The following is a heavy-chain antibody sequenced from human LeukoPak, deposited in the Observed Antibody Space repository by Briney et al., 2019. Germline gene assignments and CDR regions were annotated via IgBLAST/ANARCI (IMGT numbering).Heavy chain of an antibody. Sequence: GGSLRLSCTASGFTFGDYAMSWFRQAPGKGLEWVGFIRSKAYGGTTEYAASVKGRFTISRDDSKSIAYLQMNSLKTGDTAVYYCTRVNGVYYYDSSGGYYFDYWGQGTLVTVSS. V-gene: IGHV3-49*03. CDR1: GFTFGDYA. CDR3: TRVNGVYYYDSSGGYYFDY. CDR2: IRSKAYGGTT. D-gene: IGHD3-22*01. J-gene: IGHJ4*02.